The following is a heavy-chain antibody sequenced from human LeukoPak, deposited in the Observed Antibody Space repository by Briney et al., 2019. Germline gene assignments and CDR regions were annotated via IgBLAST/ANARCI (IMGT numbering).Heavy chain of an antibody. CDR1: GFTFSSYE. Sequence: HPGGSLRLSCAASGFTFSSYEMNWVRQAPGKGLEWVSYISSSGSTIYYADSVKGRFTISRDNAKNSLYLQMNSLRAEDTAVYYCARDPGSGWYLGVFGIWGQGTMVTVSS. V-gene: IGHV3-48*03. D-gene: IGHD6-19*01. J-gene: IGHJ3*02. CDR2: ISSSGSTI. CDR3: ARDPGSGWYLGVFGI.